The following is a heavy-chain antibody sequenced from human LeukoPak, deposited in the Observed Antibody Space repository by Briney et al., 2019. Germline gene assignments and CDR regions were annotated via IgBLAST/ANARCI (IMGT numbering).Heavy chain of an antibody. J-gene: IGHJ6*04. D-gene: IGHD2-2*01. Sequence: SETLSLTCAVYGGSFSDYYWNWIRQPPGEGVEWIGEINHSGTTNYNPSLKSRVTISVDTSKNQFSLRLSAVTAADTAVYHCARGLRLPSRSSPAVPHVWGKGTTVTVSA. CDR1: GGSFSDYY. V-gene: IGHV4-34*01. CDR2: INHSGTT. CDR3: ARGLRLPSRSSPAVPHV.